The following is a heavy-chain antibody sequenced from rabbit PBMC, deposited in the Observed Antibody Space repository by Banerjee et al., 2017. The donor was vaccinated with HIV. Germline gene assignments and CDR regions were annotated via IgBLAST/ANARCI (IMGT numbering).Heavy chain of an antibody. CDR3: ARDFDF. D-gene: IGHD2-1*01. V-gene: IGHV1S45*01. CDR2: INTSSGNT. Sequence: QEQLVESGGGLVQPEGSLTLTCKASGSDISSNAMCWVRQAPGKGLEWIACINTSSGNTVYASWAKGRFTISRTSSTTVTLQMTSLTAADTATYFCARDFDFWGQGTLVTVS. CDR1: GSDISSNA. J-gene: IGHJ3*01.